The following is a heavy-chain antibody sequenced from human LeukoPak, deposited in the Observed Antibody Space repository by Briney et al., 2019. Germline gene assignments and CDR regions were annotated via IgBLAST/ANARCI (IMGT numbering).Heavy chain of an antibody. J-gene: IGHJ4*02. Sequence: SETLSLTCSVSGGSFSSSSHYWTWIRQPPGKGLEWIGYIYYTGRTNYNPSLKSRVDISLDTSKNQFSLQLNSVTAADTAVYYCARWFCSGGSCRGAVDYWGQGTLVTVSS. CDR2: IYYTGRT. CDR3: ARWFCSGGSCRGAVDY. CDR1: GGSFSSSSHY. D-gene: IGHD2-15*01. V-gene: IGHV4-61*01.